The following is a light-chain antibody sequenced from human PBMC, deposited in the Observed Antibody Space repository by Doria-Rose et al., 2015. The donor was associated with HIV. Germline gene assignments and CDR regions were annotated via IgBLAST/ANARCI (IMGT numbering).Light chain of an antibody. Sequence: QSVVTQEPSVSAAPGQKATISCSGSSSNIGTNYVSWYQQLPGTAPKLLIYEGNRRPSGIPDRFSGSKSDTSATLAITGLQTEDEADYYCGAWDSSLSAHYVFGSGTKITVL. CDR1: SSNIGTNY. J-gene: IGLJ1*01. V-gene: IGLV1-51*02. CDR2: EGN. CDR3: GAWDSSLSAHYV.